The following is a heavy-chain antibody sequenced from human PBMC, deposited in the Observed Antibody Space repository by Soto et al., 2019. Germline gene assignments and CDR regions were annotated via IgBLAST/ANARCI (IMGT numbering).Heavy chain of an antibody. CDR3: VRDRDLYRDMFHADL. D-gene: IGHD3-10*02. Sequence: PGGSLRLSCAASRLTISEFSMNWVRQAPGKGLEWLAYITIRTANVLYADSVRGRFTISADNAENSVILQMNSLRDEDSAVYFCVRDRDLYRDMFHADLWGQGTLVTVSS. J-gene: IGHJ4*01. V-gene: IGHV3-48*02. CDR2: ITIRTANV. CDR1: RLTISEFS.